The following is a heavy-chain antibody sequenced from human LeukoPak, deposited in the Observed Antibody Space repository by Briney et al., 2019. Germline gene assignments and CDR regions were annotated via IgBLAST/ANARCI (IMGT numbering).Heavy chain of an antibody. CDR3: ARVSPDGDYVGYYHGMDV. J-gene: IGHJ6*02. CDR2: IYHSGST. Sequence: SETLSLTCAVSGGSISSSNWWSWVRQPPGKGLEWIGEIYHSGSTNYNPSLKSRVTISVDKSKNQFSLKLSSVTAADTAVFYCARVSPDGDYVGYYHGMDVWGQGTTVTVSS. D-gene: IGHD4-17*01. CDR1: GGSISSSNW. V-gene: IGHV4-4*02.